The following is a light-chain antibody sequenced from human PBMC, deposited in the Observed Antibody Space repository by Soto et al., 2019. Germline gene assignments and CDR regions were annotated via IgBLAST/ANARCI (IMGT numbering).Light chain of an antibody. V-gene: IGKV3-15*01. J-gene: IGKJ1*01. Sequence: EIVMTQSPATLSVSPGERATLSCRASQSVSSNLAWYQQKPGQAPRLLMYGASTRATGIPDRFSGRGSGIEFTLTISSLQYEDFAVYYCQQHNNWPPWTFGQGTKVEIK. CDR2: GAS. CDR1: QSVSSN. CDR3: QQHNNWPPWT.